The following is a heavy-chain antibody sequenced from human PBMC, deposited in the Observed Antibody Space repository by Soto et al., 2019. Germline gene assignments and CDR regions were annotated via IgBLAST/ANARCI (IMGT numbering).Heavy chain of an antibody. Sequence: VQLQESGPGLVKPSQTLSLTCTVSGGSISSGGYYWSWIRQHPGKGLEWIGYIYYSGSTYYNPPLNSRVTLSLDPSKNPFSLKLSSVTAADTAVYYCASGRDGYNDYWGQGTLVTVSS. J-gene: IGHJ4*02. V-gene: IGHV4-31*03. CDR2: IYYSGST. CDR1: GGSISSGGYY. CDR3: ASGRDGYNDY. D-gene: IGHD5-12*01.